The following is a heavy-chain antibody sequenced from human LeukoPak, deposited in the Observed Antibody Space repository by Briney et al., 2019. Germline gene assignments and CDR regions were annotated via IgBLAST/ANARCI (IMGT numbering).Heavy chain of an antibody. V-gene: IGHV4-59*01. CDR3: ARGDGGDQLPLGYFDY. J-gene: IGHJ4*02. Sequence: SETLSLTCTVSGGSISSYYWSWIRQPPGKGLEWIGYIYYSGSTNYNPSLKSRVTISVDTSKNQFSLKLSSVTAADTAVYYCARGDGGDQLPLGYFDYWGQGTLVTVSS. CDR2: IYYSGST. CDR1: GGSISSYY. D-gene: IGHD2-2*01.